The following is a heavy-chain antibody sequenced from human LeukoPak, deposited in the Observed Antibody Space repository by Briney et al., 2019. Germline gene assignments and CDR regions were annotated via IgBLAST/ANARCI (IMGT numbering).Heavy chain of an antibody. CDR1: GYTFTSYG. Sequence: ASVKVSCKASGYTFTSYGISWVRQAPGQGLEWMGWISAYNGNTNYAQKLQGRVTMTTDTSTSTAYMELRSLRSDDTAVYYCARAPIYEWEMRFDPWGQGTLVTVSS. CDR3: ARAPIYEWEMRFDP. D-gene: IGHD1-26*01. J-gene: IGHJ5*02. CDR2: ISAYNGNT. V-gene: IGHV1-18*01.